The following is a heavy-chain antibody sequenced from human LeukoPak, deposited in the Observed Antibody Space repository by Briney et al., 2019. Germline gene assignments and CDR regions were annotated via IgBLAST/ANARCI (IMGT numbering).Heavy chain of an antibody. D-gene: IGHD2-8*01. J-gene: IGHJ4*02. CDR3: AKDLRPDGVDNFDH. CDR1: AFNFNSYT. V-gene: IGHV3-23*01. Sequence: PGGSLRLSCAASAFNFNSYTMNWVRQAPGKGLQWVANILASGSPTYYADSVKGRFIISRDNSKNTVYLQMNSLRVEDTAIYYCAKDLRPDGVDNFDHWGQGILVTVTS. CDR2: ILASGSPT.